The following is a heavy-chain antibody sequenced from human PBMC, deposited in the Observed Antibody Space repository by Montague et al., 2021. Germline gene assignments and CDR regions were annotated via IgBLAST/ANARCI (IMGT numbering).Heavy chain of an antibody. J-gene: IGHJ5*02. CDR2: INTDSSAT. D-gene: IGHD4-17*01. V-gene: IGHV3-21*01. CDR1: GFTFTTYT. Sequence: SLRLSCAASGFTFTTYTMNWVRHAPGKGLEWVSSINTDSSATYDADSVKGRFTISRDNPKNSLYLQVNSLRAEDTAVYYCARDQDYAFDHWGQGTLVTVSS. CDR3: ARDQDYAFDH.